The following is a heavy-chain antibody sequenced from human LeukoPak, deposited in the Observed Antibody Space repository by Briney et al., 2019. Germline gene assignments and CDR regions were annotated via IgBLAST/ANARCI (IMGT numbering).Heavy chain of an antibody. CDR3: ARDGGRLWFGSKVHYYYYMDV. Sequence: SETLSLTCTVSGGSISSSSYYWGWIRQPPGKGLEWIGSIYYSGSTYYNPSLKSRVTISVDTSKNQFSLKLSSVTAADTAVYYCARDGGRLWFGSKVHYYYYMDVWGKGTTVTISS. D-gene: IGHD3-10*01. CDR2: IYYSGST. CDR1: GGSISSSSYY. V-gene: IGHV4-39*07. J-gene: IGHJ6*03.